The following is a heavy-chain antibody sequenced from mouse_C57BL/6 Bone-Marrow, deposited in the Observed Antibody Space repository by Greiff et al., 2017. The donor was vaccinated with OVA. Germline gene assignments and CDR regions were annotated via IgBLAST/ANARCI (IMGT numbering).Heavy chain of an antibody. V-gene: IGHV1-55*01. D-gene: IGHD1-1*01. Sequence: QVQLQQPGAELVKPGASVKMSCKASGYTFTSYWITWVKQRPGQGLEWIGDIYPGSGSTNYNEKFKSKATLTVDTSSSTAYMQLSSLTSEDSAVYYCARVVATPSLYWDFDVWGTGTTVTVSS. J-gene: IGHJ1*03. CDR3: ARVVATPSLYWDFDV. CDR1: GYTFTSYW. CDR2: IYPGSGST.